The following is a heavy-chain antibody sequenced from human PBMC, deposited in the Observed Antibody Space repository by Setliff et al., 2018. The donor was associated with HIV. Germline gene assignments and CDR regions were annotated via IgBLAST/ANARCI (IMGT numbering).Heavy chain of an antibody. CDR2: VYYSGST. J-gene: IGHJ4*01. V-gene: IGHV4-59*01. CDR1: GDSSSGYY. Sequence: SETLSLTCTVSGDSSSGYYWSWVRQPPGKGLGCIGYVYYSGSTNYNPSLKSRVTLSFDTSKNNFSLNLNSVTATDTAVYYCARGLKGGGYYFDYWGQGMLVTVSS. CDR3: ARGLKGGGYYFDY. D-gene: IGHD1-26*01.